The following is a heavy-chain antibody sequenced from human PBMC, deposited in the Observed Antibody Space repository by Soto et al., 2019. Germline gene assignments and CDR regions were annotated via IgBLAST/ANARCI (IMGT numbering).Heavy chain of an antibody. Sequence: SETLSLTCTVSGDSINSSHLWNWVRQPPGKGLEWIGQISHSGSTNYSPSLTSRVTISVDKSKNHFSLKLTSVTAEDTAVYYCAKDPGFDPWGQGTLVTVSS. CDR3: AKDPGFDP. CDR2: ISHSGST. J-gene: IGHJ5*02. V-gene: IGHV4-4*02. CDR1: GDSINSSHL.